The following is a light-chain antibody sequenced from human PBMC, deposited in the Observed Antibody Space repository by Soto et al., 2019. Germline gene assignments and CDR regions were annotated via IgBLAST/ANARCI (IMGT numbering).Light chain of an antibody. Sequence: EIVLTQSPATLSVSPGERATLSCRTSQSVGSNLAWYQQKPGQAPGPLIYGAFIRAPGFPVTFRGTGSGTDFTLTISSLEPEDSAVYYCQQRHMWPITFGQGTRLEIK. CDR2: GAF. V-gene: IGKV3-15*01. J-gene: IGKJ5*01. CDR3: QQRHMWPIT. CDR1: QSVGSN.